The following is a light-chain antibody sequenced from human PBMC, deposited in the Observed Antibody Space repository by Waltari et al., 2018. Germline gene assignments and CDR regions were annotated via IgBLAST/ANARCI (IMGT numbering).Light chain of an antibody. CDR2: QVV. J-gene: IGLJ2*01. V-gene: IGLV2-14*01. Sequence: QSALTQPASVSGSPGQSITVSCTGTASDVGGFDFVSWYQQHPGKVPKLILFQVVNRPADVSRRCSGSKSGNTASLIISGLQPEDEAQYYCASFASDNTVLFGGGT. CDR1: ASDVGGFDF. CDR3: ASFASDNTVL.